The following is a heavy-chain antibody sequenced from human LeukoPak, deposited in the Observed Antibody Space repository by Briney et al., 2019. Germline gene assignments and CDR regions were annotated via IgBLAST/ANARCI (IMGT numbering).Heavy chain of an antibody. D-gene: IGHD3-3*01. J-gene: IGHJ6*03. V-gene: IGHV5-51*01. CDR3: ARGYYDFWSGDSASYYYMDV. Sequence: GESLQISCKGSGYSFTSYWICWGRPLPGKVLGGMSIIYSDDSDTRYTPPYRGQVTISADKSISTAYLQWSSLKASDTAMYYCARGYYDFWSGDSASYYYMDVWGKGTTVTVSS. CDR2: IYSDDSDT. CDR1: GYSFTSYW.